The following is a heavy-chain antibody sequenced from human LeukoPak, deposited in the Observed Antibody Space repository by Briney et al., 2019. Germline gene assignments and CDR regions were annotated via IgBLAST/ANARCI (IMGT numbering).Heavy chain of an antibody. Sequence: PSETLSLTCTVSGGSISSYYWSWIRQPPGKGLEWIGYIYYSGSTNYNPSLKSRVTISVDTSKNQFSLKLSSVTAADTAVYYCAREYDSSGYYSFDYWGQGTLVTVSS. CDR3: AREYDSSGYYSFDY. CDR1: GGSISSYY. V-gene: IGHV4-59*12. D-gene: IGHD3-22*01. CDR2: IYYSGST. J-gene: IGHJ4*02.